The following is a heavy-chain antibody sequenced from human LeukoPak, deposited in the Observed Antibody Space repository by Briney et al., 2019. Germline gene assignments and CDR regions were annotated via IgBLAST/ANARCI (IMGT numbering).Heavy chain of an antibody. CDR1: GYSISSGYY. D-gene: IGHD2-15*01. CDR3: ARARFVVVAAQTRGKFDY. CDR2: IYHSGST. Sequence: PSETLSLTCTVSGYSISSGYYWGWIRQPPGKGLEWIGSIYHSGSTYYNPSLKSRVTISVDTSKNQFSLKLSSVTAADTAVYYCARARFVVVAAQTRGKFDYWGQGTLVTVSS. V-gene: IGHV4-38-2*02. J-gene: IGHJ4*02.